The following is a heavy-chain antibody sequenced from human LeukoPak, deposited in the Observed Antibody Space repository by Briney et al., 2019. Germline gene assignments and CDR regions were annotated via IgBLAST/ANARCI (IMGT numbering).Heavy chain of an antibody. V-gene: IGHV1-8*02. CDR1: GGTFSSYA. J-gene: IGHJ4*02. CDR2: MNPNSGNT. D-gene: IGHD4-17*01. CDR3: ARWSYGDSTFDY. Sequence: ASVKVSCKASGGTFSSYAISWVRQAPGQGLEWMGWMNPNSGNTGYAQKFQGRVTMTRYTSISTAYMELSSLRSEDTAVYYCARWSYGDSTFDYWGQGTLVTVSS.